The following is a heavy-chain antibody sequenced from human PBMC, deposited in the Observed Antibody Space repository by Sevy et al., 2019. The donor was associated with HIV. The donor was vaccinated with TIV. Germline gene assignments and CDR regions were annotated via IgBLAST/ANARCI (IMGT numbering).Heavy chain of an antibody. J-gene: IGHJ3*02. V-gene: IGHV4-59*13. Sequence: SETLSLTCSVSADSISSYYWSWIRQPPGKGLEWIGYIYYSGTTDYNPSLKSRVTISQDKSKKVFSLRLRSVTAADTVVYYCARDNAILTPRAFDIWGQGTMVTVSS. CDR3: ARDNAILTPRAFDI. D-gene: IGHD3-9*01. CDR1: ADSISSYY. CDR2: IYYSGTT.